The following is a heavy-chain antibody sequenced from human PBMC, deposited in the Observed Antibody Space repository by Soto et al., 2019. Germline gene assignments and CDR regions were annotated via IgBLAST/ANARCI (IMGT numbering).Heavy chain of an antibody. CDR2: IYYSGST. CDR3: ARERIVAATPFRYYYYYMDV. J-gene: IGHJ6*03. V-gene: IGHV4-59*01. Sequence: XXSLTCPVAGGSIGIYYWSWLRQLPGKGLEWIGYIYYSGSTNYNPSLKSRVTISVDTSKNQFSLKLSSVTAADTAVYYCARERIVAATPFRYYYYYMDVWGKGTTVTVSS. CDR1: GGSIGIYY. D-gene: IGHD2-15*01.